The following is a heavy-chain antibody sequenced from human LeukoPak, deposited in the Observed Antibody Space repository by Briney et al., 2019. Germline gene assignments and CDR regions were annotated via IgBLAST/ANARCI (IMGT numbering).Heavy chain of an antibody. CDR1: GFTFSSYA. D-gene: IGHD3-10*01. J-gene: IGHJ4*02. Sequence: GGSLRLSCAASGFTFSSYAMTWVRQAPGKGLEWVSYISSSSDTIYYADSVKGRFTISRDNAKNSLYLQMNSLRAEDTAVYYCVGEDWYSDWGQGTLVTVSS. CDR3: VGEDWYSD. V-gene: IGHV3-48*01. CDR2: ISSSSDTI.